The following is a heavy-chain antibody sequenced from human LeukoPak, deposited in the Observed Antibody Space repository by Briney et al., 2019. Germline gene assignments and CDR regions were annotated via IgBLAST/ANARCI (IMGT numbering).Heavy chain of an antibody. CDR2: ISGSGGSR. CDR1: GFTFSNYA. J-gene: IGHJ6*03. Sequence: GGSLRLSCAASGFTFSNYAMAWVRQAPGQGLEWVSDISGSGGSRYYADSVKGRFTISRDNSKNTLYLQMNSLRVEDTAVYYCAKKEGRINVRYYYHMDVWGKGTTVTVSS. D-gene: IGHD2-8*01. V-gene: IGHV3-23*01. CDR3: AKKEGRINVRYYYHMDV.